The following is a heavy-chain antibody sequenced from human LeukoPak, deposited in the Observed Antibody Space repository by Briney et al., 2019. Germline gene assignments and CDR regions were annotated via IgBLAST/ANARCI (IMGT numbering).Heavy chain of an antibody. CDR3: ARAPGHTFYYYYYYMDV. V-gene: IGHV4-34*01. J-gene: IGHJ6*03. CDR2: INHSGST. Sequence: PPETLSLTCAVYGGSFSGYYWSWIRQPPGKGLEWIGEINHSGSTDYNPSLKSRVTISVDTSKTQFSLKLSSVTAADTAVYYCARAPGHTFYYYYYYMDVWGKGTTVTVSS. D-gene: IGHD1-14*01. CDR1: GGSFSGYY.